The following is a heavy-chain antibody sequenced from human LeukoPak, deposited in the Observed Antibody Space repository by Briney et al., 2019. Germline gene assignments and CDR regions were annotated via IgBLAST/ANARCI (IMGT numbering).Heavy chain of an antibody. V-gene: IGHV3-23*01. J-gene: IGHJ5*02. D-gene: IGHD2-2*01. CDR1: GFTFSAYA. Sequence: PGGSLRLSCAASGFTFSAYAMTWFRQAPGKGLEWVSVISGSGDSTYYADSVKGRFTVSRDNSKNTLYLQMNSLRAEDTGVYYCARGATYTSAWGQGTLVTVSS. CDR3: ARGATYTSA. CDR2: ISGSGDST.